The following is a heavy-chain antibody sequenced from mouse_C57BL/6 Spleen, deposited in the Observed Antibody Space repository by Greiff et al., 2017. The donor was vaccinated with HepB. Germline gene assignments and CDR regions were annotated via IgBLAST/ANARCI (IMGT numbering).Heavy chain of an antibody. Sequence: VQLQQPGAELVKPGASVKISCKASGYAFSSYWMNWVKQRPGKGLEWIGQIYPGDGDTNYNGKFKGKATLTADKSSSTAYMQLSSLTSEDSAVYFCARGFYYYGSRRGFDYWGQGTTLTVSS. CDR3: ARGFYYYGSRRGFDY. J-gene: IGHJ2*01. CDR2: IYPGDGDT. V-gene: IGHV1-80*01. D-gene: IGHD1-1*01. CDR1: GYAFSSYW.